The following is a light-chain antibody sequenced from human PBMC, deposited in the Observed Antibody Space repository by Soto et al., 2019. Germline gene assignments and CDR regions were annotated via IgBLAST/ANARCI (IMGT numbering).Light chain of an antibody. J-gene: IGKJ4*01. Sequence: DIHMTQSPSTLSASVGDRVTISFRASQIVSSRLALYQQKPGKAPKVLIYDASSLNIGVPSRFSGSGSETDFTLTISSLQPEDFAIYYCQQYNSFSLTFGGGTKVDI. CDR2: DAS. V-gene: IGKV1-5*01. CDR1: QIVSSR. CDR3: QQYNSFSLT.